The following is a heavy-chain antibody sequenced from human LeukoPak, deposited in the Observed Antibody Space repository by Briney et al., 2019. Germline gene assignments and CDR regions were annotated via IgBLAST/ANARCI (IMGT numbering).Heavy chain of an antibody. CDR1: GFILSSYW. CDR3: ARGSWFDP. V-gene: IGHV3-7*04. CDR2: IKQDGSEK. J-gene: IGHJ5*02. Sequence: PGGSLRLSCAASGFILSSYWMSWVRQAPGKGLEWVANIKQDGSEKYYVDSVKGRFTISRDNAKNSLYLQMNSLRAEDTAVYYCARGSWFDPWGQGTLVTVSS.